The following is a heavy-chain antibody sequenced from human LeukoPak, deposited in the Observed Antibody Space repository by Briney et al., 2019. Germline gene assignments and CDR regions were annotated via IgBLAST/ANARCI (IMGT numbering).Heavy chain of an antibody. CDR2: ISPNSGNT. Sequence: ASVKVSFKASGYSFTNFGINWVRQAPGQGLEWMGWISPNSGNTNYAQNLQGRVTMTTDTSTSTAYMEMRSLTSDDTAFYYCARDYTYWGQGTLVTVSS. CDR1: GYSFTNFG. D-gene: IGHD3-16*01. J-gene: IGHJ4*02. V-gene: IGHV1-18*01. CDR3: ARDYTY.